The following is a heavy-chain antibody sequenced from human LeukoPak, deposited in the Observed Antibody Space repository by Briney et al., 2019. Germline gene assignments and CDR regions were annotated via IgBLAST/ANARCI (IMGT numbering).Heavy chain of an antibody. CDR2: IYSGGST. CDR3: ARSSIAAAGPFDI. J-gene: IGHJ3*02. V-gene: IGHV3-66*01. Sequence: GGSLRLSCAASGFTVSSNYMSWVRQASGKGLEWVSVIYSGGSTYYADSVKGRFSISRDNSKNTLYLQMNSLRAEDTAVYYCARSSIAAAGPFDIWGQGTMVTVSS. CDR1: GFTVSSNY. D-gene: IGHD6-25*01.